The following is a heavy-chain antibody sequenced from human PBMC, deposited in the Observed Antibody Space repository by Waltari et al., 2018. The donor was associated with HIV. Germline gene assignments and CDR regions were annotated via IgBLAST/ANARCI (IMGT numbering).Heavy chain of an antibody. D-gene: IGHD1-26*01. CDR2: IKDDGREE. CDR3: ARLVYTGSYIDSFDI. V-gene: IGHV3-7*01. Sequence: ATSGFTFSNYWMNWVRQTPTKGLEWVANIKDDGREEYYVDSVKGRFTISRDNAKNSLYLQMNSLRVEDTAVYYCARLVYTGSYIDSFDIWGQGTKATVSS. J-gene: IGHJ3*02. CDR1: GFTFSNYW.